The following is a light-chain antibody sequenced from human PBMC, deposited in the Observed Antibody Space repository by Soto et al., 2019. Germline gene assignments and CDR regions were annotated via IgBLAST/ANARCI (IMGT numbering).Light chain of an antibody. CDR3: QQYGSSLMYT. CDR1: QSVSSSY. Sequence: EIVLTQSPGTLSLSPGERATLSCSASQSVSSSYLAWYQQKPGQAPRLLIYGASSRATGIPDRFSGSGSGTDFTLTISRLEPEDFAVYYCQQYGSSLMYTFGQGTKLEL. CDR2: GAS. V-gene: IGKV3-20*01. J-gene: IGKJ2*01.